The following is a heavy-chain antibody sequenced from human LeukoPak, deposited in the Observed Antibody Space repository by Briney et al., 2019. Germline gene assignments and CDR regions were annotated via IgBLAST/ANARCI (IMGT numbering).Heavy chain of an antibody. CDR3: ARLRFQSGNTYYFDY. J-gene: IGHJ4*02. CDR2: IYPDDSTT. V-gene: IGHV5-51*01. Sequence: GGSLGVSCKCSGYNFATYWIGWVRQMPGKGLEWMGVIYPDDSTTAYSPSFQGQVTISVDKSITTAYLQWSSLKASDTAMYYCARLRFQSGNTYYFDYWGQGSMLTVSS. D-gene: IGHD1-26*01. CDR1: GYNFATYW.